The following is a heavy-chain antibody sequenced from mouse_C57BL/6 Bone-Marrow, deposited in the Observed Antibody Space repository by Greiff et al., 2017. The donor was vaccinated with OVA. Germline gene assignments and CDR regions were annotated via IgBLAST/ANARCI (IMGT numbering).Heavy chain of an antibody. V-gene: IGHV1-64*01. CDR3: ANFTTVVARGYFDV. CDR2: IHPNSGST. Sequence: QVQLQQPGAELVKPGASVKLSCKASGYTFTSYWMHWVKQRPGQGLEWIGMIHPNSGSTNYNEKFKSKATLTVDKSSSTAYMQLSSLTSEDSAVYYCANFTTVVARGYFDVWGTGTTVTVSS. D-gene: IGHD1-1*01. J-gene: IGHJ1*03. CDR1: GYTFTSYW.